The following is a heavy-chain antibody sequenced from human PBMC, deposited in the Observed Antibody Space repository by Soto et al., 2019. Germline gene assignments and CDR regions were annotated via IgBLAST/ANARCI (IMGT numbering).Heavy chain of an antibody. V-gene: IGHV4-59*08. CDR2: IYYSGST. CDR1: GGSISSYY. Sequence: SETLSLTCTVSGGSISSYYWSWIRQPPGKGLEWIGYIYYSGSTNYNPSLKSRVTISVDTSKNQFSLKLSSVTAADTAVYYCARLKSEMYYYYYYMDVWGKGTTVTVSS. CDR3: ARLKSEMYYYYYYMDV. J-gene: IGHJ6*03.